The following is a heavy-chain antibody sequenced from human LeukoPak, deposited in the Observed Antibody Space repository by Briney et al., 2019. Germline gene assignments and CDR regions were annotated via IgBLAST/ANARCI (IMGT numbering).Heavy chain of an antibody. Sequence: GGSLRLSCAASGFKFSSYSMKWVRQAPGKGLEWISGIIGSGGITYYADSVKGRFTISRDNSKNTLYLQIYSLRAGDTAVYYCAKDDALIRFNDWGQGTLVTVSS. CDR1: GFKFSSYS. D-gene: IGHD3-3*01. CDR2: IIGSGGIT. V-gene: IGHV3-23*01. CDR3: AKDDALIRFND. J-gene: IGHJ4*02.